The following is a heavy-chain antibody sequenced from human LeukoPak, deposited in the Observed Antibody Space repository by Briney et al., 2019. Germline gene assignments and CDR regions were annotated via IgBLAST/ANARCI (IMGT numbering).Heavy chain of an antibody. J-gene: IGHJ4*02. D-gene: IGHD5-18*01. Sequence: GGSLKLSCAASGFTFSGAAMFWVRQASGKGLEWVGRIRTKANSYATTYAASVEGRFTISRDDSKNMAYLQMNSLKKEDTAVYYCTTTVMVNSFDYWGQRTLVTVSS. V-gene: IGHV3-73*01. CDR3: TTTVMVNSFDY. CDR1: GFTFSGAA. CDR2: IRTKANSYAT.